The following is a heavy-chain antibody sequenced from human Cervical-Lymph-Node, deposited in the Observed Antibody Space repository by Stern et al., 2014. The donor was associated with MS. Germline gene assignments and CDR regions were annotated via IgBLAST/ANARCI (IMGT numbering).Heavy chain of an antibody. CDR2: ISSRTFYG. CDR1: GFTFSDYY. Sequence: QVQLVQSGGGLVKPGGSLRLSCAASGFTFSDYYMSWIRQAPGKGLEWILFISSRTFYGDSVKGRYADSVKGRFTISRDNAKNSLYLQMNSLRAEDTAVYYCARSGGGYFDYWGQGTLVTVSS. D-gene: IGHD3-10*01. V-gene: IGHV3-11*06. J-gene: IGHJ4*02. CDR3: ARSGGGYFDY.